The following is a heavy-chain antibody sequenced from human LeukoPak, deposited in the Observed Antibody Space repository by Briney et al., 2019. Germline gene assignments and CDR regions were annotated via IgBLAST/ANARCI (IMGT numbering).Heavy chain of an antibody. D-gene: IGHD6-13*01. J-gene: IGHJ6*03. V-gene: IGHV4-39*01. CDR1: GGSISGSSYY. CDR3: ARRSSSWYSYYYMDV. Sequence: SETLSLTCTVSGGSISGSSYYWAWIRQPPGKGLEWIGSIYYSGSTYYNPSLKSRVTISVDTSKNQFSLKLSSVTAADTAVYYCARRSSSWYSYYYMDVWGKGTTVTISS. CDR2: IYYSGST.